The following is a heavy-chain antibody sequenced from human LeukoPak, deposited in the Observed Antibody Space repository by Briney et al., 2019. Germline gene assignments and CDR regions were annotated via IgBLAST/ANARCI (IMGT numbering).Heavy chain of an antibody. CDR2: ISSSSSYI. V-gene: IGHV3-21*04. Sequence: AGGSLRLSCAASGFTFSSYSMNWVRQAPGKGLEWVSSISSSSSYIYYADSVKGRLTISRDNAKNSLYLQMNSLRAEDTALYYCAKASQVIAAAGFDYWGQGTLVTVSS. CDR3: AKASQVIAAAGFDY. D-gene: IGHD6-13*01. CDR1: GFTFSSYS. J-gene: IGHJ4*02.